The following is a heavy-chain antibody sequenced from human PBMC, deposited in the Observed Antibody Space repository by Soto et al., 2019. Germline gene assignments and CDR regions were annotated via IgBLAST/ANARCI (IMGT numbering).Heavy chain of an antibody. CDR2: IYYSGST. J-gene: IGHJ6*02. CDR1: GGSVSSGSYY. Sequence: QVQLQESGPGLVKPSETLSLTCTVSGGSVSSGSYYWSWIRQPPGKGLEWIGYIYYSGSTNYNPSLKSRVTISVDTSKNQFSLKLSSVTAADTAVYYCARDGIFGVTYDYGMDVWGQGTTVTVSS. CDR3: ARDGIFGVTYDYGMDV. D-gene: IGHD3-3*01. V-gene: IGHV4-61*01.